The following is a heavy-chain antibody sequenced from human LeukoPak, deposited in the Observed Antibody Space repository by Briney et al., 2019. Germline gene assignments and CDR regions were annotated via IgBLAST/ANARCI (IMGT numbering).Heavy chain of an antibody. Sequence: PGGSLRLSCAASGFTLSRYWMHWVRPVPGKGLVWVSRIEPDGSRITYADSLKGRFTMSRDNAKNTLYLQMNSLRAEDTAVYYCARDFAGGDDYWGQGTLVTVSS. CDR2: IEPDGSRI. D-gene: IGHD3-16*01. V-gene: IGHV3-74*01. CDR3: ARDFAGGDDY. CDR1: GFTLSRYW. J-gene: IGHJ4*02.